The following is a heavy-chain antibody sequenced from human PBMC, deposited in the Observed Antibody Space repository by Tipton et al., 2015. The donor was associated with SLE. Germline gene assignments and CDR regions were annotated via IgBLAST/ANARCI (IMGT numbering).Heavy chain of an antibody. CDR2: IYHIGST. CDR3: ARERNYYDRNGEFDL. Sequence: GLVKPSETVSLTCTVSGDSISSFYWSWVRQPPGKGLEWIGYIYHIGSTNYNPSLQSRVMMSIDTSKNQIALRLSSVTAADTAVYFCARERNYYDRNGEFDLWGRGTLVTVSS. D-gene: IGHD3-22*01. CDR1: GDSISSFY. V-gene: IGHV4-59*01. J-gene: IGHJ2*01.